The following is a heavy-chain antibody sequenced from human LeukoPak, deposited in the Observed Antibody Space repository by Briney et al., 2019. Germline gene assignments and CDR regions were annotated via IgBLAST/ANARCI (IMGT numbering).Heavy chain of an antibody. CDR3: AKVGNYGDYDAGPTGAHY. CDR1: GFTFSSYS. Sequence: PGGSLRLSCAASGFTFSSYSMNWVRQAPGKGLEWVSSISSSSSYIYYADSVKGRFTISRDNAKNSLYLQMNSLRAEDTAVYYCAKVGNYGDYDAGPTGAHYWGQGTLITVSS. V-gene: IGHV3-21*01. CDR2: ISSSSSYI. J-gene: IGHJ4*02. D-gene: IGHD4-17*01.